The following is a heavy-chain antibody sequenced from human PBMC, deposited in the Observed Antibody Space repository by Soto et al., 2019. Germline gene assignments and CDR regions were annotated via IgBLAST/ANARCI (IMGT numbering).Heavy chain of an antibody. Sequence: ASVKVSCKASGYTFTSYAMHWVRQAPGQRLEWMGWINAGNGNTKYSQKFQGRVTITRDTSASTAYMELSSLRSEDTAVYYCATALLEVVAAPKNDAFDIWGQGTMVTVSS. J-gene: IGHJ3*02. CDR1: GYTFTSYA. CDR2: INAGNGNT. D-gene: IGHD2-15*01. V-gene: IGHV1-3*01. CDR3: ATALLEVVAAPKNDAFDI.